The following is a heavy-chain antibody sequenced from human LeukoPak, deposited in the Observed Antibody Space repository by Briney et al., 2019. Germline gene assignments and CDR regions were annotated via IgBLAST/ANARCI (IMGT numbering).Heavy chain of an antibody. Sequence: SDTLSLTCAVSGYSITSSSWWGWIRQPPGKGLEWIGYIYHSGTTYYNPSLQSRVTMSVDTSKNQFSLKLSSVTAVDTAVYYCAREVVSDYDILTGPLNPNWFDPWGQGTLVTVSS. CDR3: AREVVSDYDILTGPLNPNWFDP. CDR1: GYSITSSSW. V-gene: IGHV4-28*03. D-gene: IGHD3-9*01. CDR2: IYHSGTT. J-gene: IGHJ5*02.